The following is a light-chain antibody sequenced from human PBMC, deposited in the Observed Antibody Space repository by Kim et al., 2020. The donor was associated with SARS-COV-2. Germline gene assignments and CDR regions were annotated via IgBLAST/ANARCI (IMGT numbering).Light chain of an antibody. CDR3: SAWDGVVGAWV. V-gene: IGLV10-54*01. Sequence: QTDTLTCTGNSDNVGNRGAAWLQQHQGHPPKLLSFRNNNRPSGISERFSASRSGTTASLTITGLQPEDEADYYCSAWDGVVGAWVFGGGTQLTVL. CDR2: RNN. CDR1: SDNVGNRG. J-gene: IGLJ3*02.